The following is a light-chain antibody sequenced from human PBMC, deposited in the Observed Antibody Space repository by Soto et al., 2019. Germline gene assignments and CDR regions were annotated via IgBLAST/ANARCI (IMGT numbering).Light chain of an antibody. CDR1: TSNIGSNT. CDR2: SNN. V-gene: IGLV1-44*01. J-gene: IGLJ1*01. CDR3: AAWDDSLSGYV. Sequence: QSVLTQPASASGTPGQRVTISCSGSTSNIGSNTVNWYQQLPGTAPKLLIYSNNQRPSGVPDRFSGSKSGTSASLAISGLQSEDEADYYCAAWDDSLSGYVFGTGTKVT.